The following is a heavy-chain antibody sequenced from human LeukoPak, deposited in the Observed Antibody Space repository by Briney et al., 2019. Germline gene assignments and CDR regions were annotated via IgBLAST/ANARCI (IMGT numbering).Heavy chain of an antibody. CDR2: INHSGST. Sequence: SETLSLTCAVYGGSFSGYYWSWIRQPPGKGLEWIGEINHSGSTNYNPSLKSRVTISVDTSKNQFSLKLSSMTAADTAVYYCARGAWLAADFDYWGQGTLVTVSS. CDR3: ARGAWLAADFDY. D-gene: IGHD6-19*01. J-gene: IGHJ4*02. CDR1: GGSFSGYY. V-gene: IGHV4-34*01.